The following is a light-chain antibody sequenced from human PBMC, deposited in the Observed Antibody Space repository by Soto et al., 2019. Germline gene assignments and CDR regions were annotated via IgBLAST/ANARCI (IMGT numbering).Light chain of an antibody. CDR2: AAS. Sequence: GARVIITCRASQDISSWLAWYQQKAGEAPKLLIFAASRLHSGVPSRFSGSGSGTDFTLTITNLQPEDFATYYCQQADSFPLTFGGGTKVEIK. CDR1: QDISSW. V-gene: IGKV1D-12*01. CDR3: QQADSFPLT. J-gene: IGKJ4*01.